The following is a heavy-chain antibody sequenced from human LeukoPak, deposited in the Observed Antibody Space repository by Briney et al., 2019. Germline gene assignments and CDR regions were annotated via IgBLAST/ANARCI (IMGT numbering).Heavy chain of an antibody. CDR3: ARGPPYCSSTSCRFFDY. CDR2: INRNSGGT. D-gene: IGHD2-2*01. J-gene: IGHJ4*02. V-gene: IGHV1-2*02. CDR1: GYTFTSYY. Sequence: ASVKVSCKGSGYTFTSYYMDWVRRAIGQGGEWMVWINRNSGGTNYAQKFQGRVNMTRDTSNSTTYMELSRLRSDDTAVYYCARGPPYCSSTSCRFFDYWGQGTLVTVSS.